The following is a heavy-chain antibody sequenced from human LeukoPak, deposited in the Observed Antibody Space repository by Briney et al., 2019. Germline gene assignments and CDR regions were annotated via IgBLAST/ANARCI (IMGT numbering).Heavy chain of an antibody. V-gene: IGHV3-48*03. CDR1: GFTFSSYE. D-gene: IGHD3-22*01. J-gene: IGHJ4*02. Sequence: GGSLRLSCAASGFTFSSYEMNWVRQAPGKGLEWVSYISSSGSTIYYADSVKGRFTISRDNSKNTLYLQMNSLRAEDTAVYYCARDRPDRITMIVVVISFDYWGQGTLVTVSS. CDR2: ISSSGSTI. CDR3: ARDRPDRITMIVVVISFDY.